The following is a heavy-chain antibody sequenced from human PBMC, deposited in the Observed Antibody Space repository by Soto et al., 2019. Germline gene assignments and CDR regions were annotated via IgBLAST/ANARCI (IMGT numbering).Heavy chain of an antibody. J-gene: IGHJ6*02. CDR1: GYTFTGYY. V-gene: IGHV1-2*02. CDR3: ASRGSSWYSYYYYYGMDV. Sequence: ASVNVSCKSSGYTFTGYYIHWVRQAPGQGLEWMGWINPNSGGTNYAQKFQGRVTMTRDTSISTAYMELSRLRSDDTAVYYCASRGSSWYSYYYYYGMDVWGQGTTVTVSS. D-gene: IGHD6-13*01. CDR2: INPNSGGT.